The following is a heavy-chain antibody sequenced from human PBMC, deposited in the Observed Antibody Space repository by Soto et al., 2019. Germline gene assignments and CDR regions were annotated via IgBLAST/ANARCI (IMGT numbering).Heavy chain of an antibody. Sequence: GGSLRLSCAASGITFLSYGMHRVRQAPGKGLEWVAVISYDGSNKYYADSVKGRFTISRDNSKNTLYLQMNSLRAEDTAVYYCAKDPYYYDSSGDFDYWGQGT. J-gene: IGHJ4*02. V-gene: IGHV3-30*18. D-gene: IGHD3-22*01. CDR1: GITFLSYG. CDR2: ISYDGSNK. CDR3: AKDPYYYDSSGDFDY.